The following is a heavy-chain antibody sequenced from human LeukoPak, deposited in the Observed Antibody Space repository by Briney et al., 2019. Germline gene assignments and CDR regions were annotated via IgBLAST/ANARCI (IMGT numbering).Heavy chain of an antibody. Sequence: ASVKVSCKASGNTFTSYGISWVRQAPGQGLEWMGSISAYNGNTNYAQNLQGRVTMTTDTSSSTAYMELRSLTSDDTAVYYCARGGHYTQPYYSYMDVWGKGTTVTVSS. CDR3: ARGGHYTQPYYSYMDV. V-gene: IGHV1-18*01. CDR1: GNTFTSYG. D-gene: IGHD4-11*01. J-gene: IGHJ6*03. CDR2: ISAYNGNT.